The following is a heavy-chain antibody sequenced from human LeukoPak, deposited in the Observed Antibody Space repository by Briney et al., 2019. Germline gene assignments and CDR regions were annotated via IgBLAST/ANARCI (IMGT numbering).Heavy chain of an antibody. V-gene: IGHV5-51*01. J-gene: IGHJ3*02. CDR3: ARLVASRDIVVVRAFDI. CDR2: IYPGDSDT. CDR1: GYSFTSYW. Sequence: GESLKISCKGSGYSFTSYWIGWVRQMPGKGLEWMGIIYPGDSDTRYSPSFQGQVTISADKSISTAYLQWSSLKASDTAMYYCARLVASRDIVVVRAFDIWGQGTMVTVSS. D-gene: IGHD2-21*01.